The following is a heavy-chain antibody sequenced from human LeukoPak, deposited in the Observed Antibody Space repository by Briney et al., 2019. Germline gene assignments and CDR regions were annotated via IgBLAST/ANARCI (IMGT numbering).Heavy chain of an antibody. V-gene: IGHV3-7*03. Sequence: GGSLRLSCAASGFTFTNDFMTWVRQAPGKGLEWVANMKVDGSDIHYVDSVKGRFTISSDNARNSLYLQMNSLRAEDTALYYCAKDIRAARVYWGQGTLVTVSS. D-gene: IGHD6-6*01. CDR2: MKVDGSDI. CDR1: GFTFTNDF. CDR3: AKDIRAARVY. J-gene: IGHJ4*02.